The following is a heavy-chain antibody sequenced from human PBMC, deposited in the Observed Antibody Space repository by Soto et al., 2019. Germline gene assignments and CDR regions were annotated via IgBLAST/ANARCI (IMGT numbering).Heavy chain of an antibody. CDR1: GFTFSSYA. D-gene: IGHD3-22*01. V-gene: IGHV3-23*01. Sequence: GGSLRLSCAASGFTFSSYAMSWVRQATGKGLEWVSAISGSGGSTYYADSVKGRFTISRDNSKNTLYLQMNSLRADDSAVYYCASAGSSGYLGYFDYWGQGTLVTVSS. CDR3: ASAGSSGYLGYFDY. CDR2: ISGSGGST. J-gene: IGHJ4*02.